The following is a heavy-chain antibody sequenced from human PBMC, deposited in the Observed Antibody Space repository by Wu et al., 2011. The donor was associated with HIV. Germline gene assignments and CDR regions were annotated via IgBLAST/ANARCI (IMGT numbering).Heavy chain of an antibody. CDR1: GGTFNLYT. V-gene: IGHV1-69*15. J-gene: IGHJ4*02. CDR3: ARSAPLRWFLEY. CDR2: IIPVSETT. Sequence: QVQLVQSGAEVKRPGSSVKVSCKASGGTFNLYTMNWVRQAPGQGLEWMGRIIPVSETTNYAEKFQGRVTITADESTSTVYMELSSLRSDDTAVYFCARSAPLRWFLEYWGQGTLVTVSS. D-gene: IGHD4-23*01.